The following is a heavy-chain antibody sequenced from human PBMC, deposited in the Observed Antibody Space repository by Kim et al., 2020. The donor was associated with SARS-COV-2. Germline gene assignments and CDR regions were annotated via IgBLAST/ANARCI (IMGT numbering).Heavy chain of an antibody. CDR3: ARGSRSSWYFGFDY. D-gene: IGHD6-13*01. J-gene: IGHJ4*02. CDR1: GYTFTTYA. CDR2: INAGNGNT. V-gene: IGHV1-3*01. Sequence: ASVKVSCKASGYTFTTYAMHWVRQAPGQRLEWMGWINAGNGNTQYSQKFQDRVTITRDTSASTAYMELSSLRSEDTAVYYCARGSRSSWYFGFDYWGQGT.